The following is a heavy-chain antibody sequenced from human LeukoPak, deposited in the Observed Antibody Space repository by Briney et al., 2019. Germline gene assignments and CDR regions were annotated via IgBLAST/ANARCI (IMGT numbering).Heavy chain of an antibody. Sequence: TGGSLRLSCAASGFTFSSYAMHWVRQAPGQGLEWVAVISYDGSNKYYADSVKGRFTISRDNSKNTLYLQMNSLRAEDTAVYYCARDGYRYWYYFDYWGQGTLVTVSS. V-gene: IGHV3-30-3*01. CDR2: ISYDGSNK. CDR3: ARDGYRYWYYFDY. J-gene: IGHJ4*02. CDR1: GFTFSSYA. D-gene: IGHD2-8*02.